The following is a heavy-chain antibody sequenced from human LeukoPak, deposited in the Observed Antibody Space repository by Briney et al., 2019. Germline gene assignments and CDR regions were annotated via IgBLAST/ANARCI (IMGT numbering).Heavy chain of an antibody. Sequence: GGSLRLSCAASGFTFSSYAMSWVRQAPGKGLEWVSAISGSGGSTYYADSVKGRFTISRDNSKNTVYLHMNNLRAEDTAVYYCARGRLGGYDLLTGYLYAFDIWGQGTMVTVSS. J-gene: IGHJ3*02. CDR2: ISGSGGST. V-gene: IGHV3-23*01. CDR1: GFTFSSYA. CDR3: ARGRLGGYDLLTGYLYAFDI. D-gene: IGHD3-9*01.